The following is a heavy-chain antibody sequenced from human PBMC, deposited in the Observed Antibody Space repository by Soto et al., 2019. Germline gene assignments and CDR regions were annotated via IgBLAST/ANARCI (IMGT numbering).Heavy chain of an antibody. CDR2: IYYSGCT. V-gene: IGHV4-39*01. J-gene: IGHJ4*02. CDR1: GGSISSSSYY. Sequence: QLQLQESGPGLVKPSETLSLTCAVSGGSISSSSYYWGWIRQPPGKGLEWIGSIYYSGCTYYTPSPQSRVAISVDTSKNQFSLKLNSVTAADTAVYYCARRTVNIRTFYSGLKTHCFDYWGQGTLVTVSS. D-gene: IGHD6-19*01. CDR3: ARRTVNIRTFYSGLKTHCFDY.